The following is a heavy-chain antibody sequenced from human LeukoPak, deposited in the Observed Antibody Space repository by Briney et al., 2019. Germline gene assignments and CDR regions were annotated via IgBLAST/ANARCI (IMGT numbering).Heavy chain of an antibody. CDR1: GGSISSSNW. J-gene: IGHJ4*02. V-gene: IGHV4-4*02. CDR3: ARGSEQWLVMVDY. D-gene: IGHD6-19*01. Sequence: SETLSLTCAVSGGSISSSNWWSWVRPPPGKGLEWIGEIYHSGSTNYNPSLKSRVTISVDKSKNQFSLKLSSVTAADTAVYYCARGSEQWLVMVDYWGQGTLVTVSS. CDR2: IYHSGST.